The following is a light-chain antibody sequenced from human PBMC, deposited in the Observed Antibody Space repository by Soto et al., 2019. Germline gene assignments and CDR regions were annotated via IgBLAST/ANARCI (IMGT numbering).Light chain of an antibody. CDR3: QQYYSEPHT. CDR1: QTVLSTSDNRNY. CDR2: WAS. V-gene: IGKV4-1*01. Sequence: DFLMTQSPGSLTVSLGERATINCKSSQTVLSTSDNRNYLAWYQQKPGQSPNLLFYWASTRESGVPDRFSGSGSGTDFTLTISTLQAEDVAVYYCQQYYSEPHTFGGGTKVDIK. J-gene: IGKJ4*01.